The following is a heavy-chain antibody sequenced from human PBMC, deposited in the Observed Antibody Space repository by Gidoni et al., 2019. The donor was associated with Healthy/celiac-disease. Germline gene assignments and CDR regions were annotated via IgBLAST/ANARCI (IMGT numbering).Heavy chain of an antibody. Sequence: QVQLVQSGAEVKTPGASVKVSCKVSGYTRTELSMHWVRQAPGKGLEWMGGFDPEDGETIYAQKFQGRVTMTEDTSTDTAYMELSSLRSEDTAVYYCATVTHTSWYFDYWGQGTLVTVSS. CDR3: ATVTHTSWYFDY. D-gene: IGHD3-16*01. CDR2: FDPEDGET. CDR1: GYTRTELS. V-gene: IGHV1-24*01. J-gene: IGHJ4*02.